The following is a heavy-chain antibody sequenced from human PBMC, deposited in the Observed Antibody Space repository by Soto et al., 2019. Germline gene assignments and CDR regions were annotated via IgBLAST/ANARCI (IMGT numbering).Heavy chain of an antibody. D-gene: IGHD7-27*01. V-gene: IGHV4-61*01. Sequence: QVQLQESGPGLVKPSETLSLTSTVSGASFISGNYYCRLRQPPPGKGLGSGGYIYSSGGNNNPPSLKSRDTISRDASKTQFSLMLSSVTAADTAVYYCAGELGKSGMAVWGQGTTVTVSS. CDR1: GASFISGNYY. CDR3: AGELGKSGMAV. CDR2: IYSSGGN. J-gene: IGHJ6*02.